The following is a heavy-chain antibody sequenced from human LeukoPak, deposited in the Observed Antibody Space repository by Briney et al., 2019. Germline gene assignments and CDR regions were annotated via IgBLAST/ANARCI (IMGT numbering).Heavy chain of an antibody. CDR2: IKSKTDGGTT. D-gene: IGHD3-22*01. Sequence: PGGSLRLSCAASGFTFSNAWMSWVRQAPGKGLEWVGRIKSKTDGGTTDYAAPVKGGFTISRDDTKHTLYLQMNSLKTEDTAVYYCTTWYYYDSSGFDYWGQGTLVTVSS. CDR3: TTWYYYDSSGFDY. J-gene: IGHJ4*02. V-gene: IGHV3-15*01. CDR1: GFTFSNAW.